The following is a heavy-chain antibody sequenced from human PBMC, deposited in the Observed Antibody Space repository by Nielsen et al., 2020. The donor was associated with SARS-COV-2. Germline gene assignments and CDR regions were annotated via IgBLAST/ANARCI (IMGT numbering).Heavy chain of an antibody. Sequence: GEFLKISCAASGFTFSSYSMNWVRQAPGKGLEWVSSISSSSSYIYYADSVKGRFTISRDNAKNSLYLQMNSLRAEDTAVYYCARGDGAYDYWGQGTLVTVSS. CDR1: GFTFSSYS. CDR2: ISSSSSYI. V-gene: IGHV3-21*01. D-gene: IGHD1-26*01. J-gene: IGHJ4*02. CDR3: ARGDGAYDY.